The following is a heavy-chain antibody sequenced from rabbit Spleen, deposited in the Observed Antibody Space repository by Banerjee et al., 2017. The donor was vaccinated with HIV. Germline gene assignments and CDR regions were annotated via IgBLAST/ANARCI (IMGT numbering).Heavy chain of an antibody. Sequence: QSLQESGGGLVQPEGSLTLTCTASGFSFSSSYYICWVRRAPGKGLELIACIYTGNGKTYYASWAKGRFTISKTSSTVDLKMTSLTAADTATYLCARDGSGRGADFNLWGPGTLVTVS. CDR1: GFSFSSSYY. J-gene: IGHJ4*01. D-gene: IGHD4-1*01. CDR3: ARDGSGRGADFNL. V-gene: IGHV1S40*01. CDR2: IYTGNGKT.